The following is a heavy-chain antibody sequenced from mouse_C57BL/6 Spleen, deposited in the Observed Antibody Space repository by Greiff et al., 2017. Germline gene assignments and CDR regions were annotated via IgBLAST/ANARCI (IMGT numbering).Heavy chain of an antibody. J-gene: IGHJ4*01. D-gene: IGHD4-1*01. CDR1: GYTFTSYW. CDR3: ARLNWDSYAMDY. Sequence: VKLQQPGAELVKPGASVKLSCKASGYTFTSYWMHWVKQRPGQGLEWIGMIHPNSGSTNYNEKFKSKATLTVDKSSSTAYMQLSSLTSEDSAVYYCARLNWDSYAMDYWGQGTSVTVSS. V-gene: IGHV1-64*01. CDR2: IHPNSGST.